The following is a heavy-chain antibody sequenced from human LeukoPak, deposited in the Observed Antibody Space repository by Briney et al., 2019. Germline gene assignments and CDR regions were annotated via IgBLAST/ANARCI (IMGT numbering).Heavy chain of an antibody. CDR2: ISGSGGST. Sequence: GGSLRLSCAASGFTFSSYAMSWVRQAPGKGLEWVSAISGSGGSTYYADSVKGRFTISRDNSKNTLYLQMNSLRAEDTAVYYCANVCGRTNCWGGFDIWGQGTMVTVSS. J-gene: IGHJ3*02. V-gene: IGHV3-23*01. D-gene: IGHD2-15*01. CDR1: GFTFSSYA. CDR3: ANVCGRTNCWGGFDI.